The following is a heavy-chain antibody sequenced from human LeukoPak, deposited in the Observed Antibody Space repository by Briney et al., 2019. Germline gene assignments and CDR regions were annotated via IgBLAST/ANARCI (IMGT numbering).Heavy chain of an antibody. Sequence: ASVKVSCKASGYTFTGNFIHWVRQAPGQGLEWVGLINPKSGATTYAQRFQGRLTLTRDTSISTAFMELDTLGSDDTAVYYCEMRGIEVPAFDIWGRGTMVTVSS. V-gene: IGHV1-2*02. CDR2: INPKSGAT. CDR1: GYTFTGNF. J-gene: IGHJ3*02. CDR3: EMRGIEVPAFDI.